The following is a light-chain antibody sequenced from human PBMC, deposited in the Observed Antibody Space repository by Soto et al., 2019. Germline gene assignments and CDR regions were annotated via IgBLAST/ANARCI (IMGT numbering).Light chain of an antibody. J-gene: IGKJ1*01. CDR2: KAS. CDR1: QSISSW. Sequence: DIQMTQSPSTLSASVGDRVTITCRASQSISSWLAWYQQKPGKAPKLLIYKASSLESEVPSRFSGSGSGTECTLTISSLQPDDFATYYCQQYNSYWTFGQGTKVEIK. V-gene: IGKV1-5*03. CDR3: QQYNSYWT.